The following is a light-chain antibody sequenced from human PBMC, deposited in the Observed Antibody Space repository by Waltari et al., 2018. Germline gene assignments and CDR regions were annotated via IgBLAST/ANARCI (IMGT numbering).Light chain of an antibody. Sequence: SALTQPAPVSGSPGQSLTISCTGTSSDAGSYNLVSWYQQHPGKAPKLMIYEVSKRPSGVSNRFSGSKSGNTASLTISGLQAEDEADYYCCSYAGSSTWVFGGGTKLTVL. V-gene: IGLV2-23*02. CDR2: EVS. CDR1: SSDAGSYNL. J-gene: IGLJ2*01. CDR3: CSYAGSSTWV.